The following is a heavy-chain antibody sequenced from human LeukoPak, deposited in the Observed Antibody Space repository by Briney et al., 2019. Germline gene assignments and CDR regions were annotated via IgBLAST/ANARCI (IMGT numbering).Heavy chain of an antibody. Sequence: GSLRLSCAASGFTVSNNYMSWVRQAPGKGLEWIAVIYSGGSTFHADSVKGRFIISRDNYKNTLYLQMNSLRVEDTAVYYFATGTHPGNWGQGTLVTVSS. V-gene: IGHV3-66*01. J-gene: IGHJ4*02. CDR1: GFTVSNNY. D-gene: IGHD1-14*01. CDR2: IYSGGST. CDR3: ATGTHPGN.